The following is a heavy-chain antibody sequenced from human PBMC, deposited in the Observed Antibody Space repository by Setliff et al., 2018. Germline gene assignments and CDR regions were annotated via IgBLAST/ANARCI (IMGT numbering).Heavy chain of an antibody. CDR2: IYYTGST. J-gene: IGHJ4*02. Sequence: SCTVSGGSISSSSHYWGWIRQPPGKGLEWIGSIYYTGSTYYNPSLKSRVTMSVDTSKRQFSLKLGSATAADTAVYYCARAGLAATGRKGVFDHWGQGTLVTVSS. CDR3: ARAGLAATGRKGVFDH. CDR1: GGSISSSSHY. D-gene: IGHD6-13*01. V-gene: IGHV4-39*07.